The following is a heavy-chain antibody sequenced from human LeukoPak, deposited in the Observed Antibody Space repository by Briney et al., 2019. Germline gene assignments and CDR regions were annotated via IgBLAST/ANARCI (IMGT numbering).Heavy chain of an antibody. V-gene: IGHV3-48*01. J-gene: IGHJ3*02. CDR1: GFTFSSYS. D-gene: IGHD3-22*01. CDR3: ARGPSNYYDSSGSQRKGAFDI. Sequence: PGGSLRLSCAASGFTFSSYSMNWVRQAPGKGLEWVSYISSSSSTIYYADSVKGRFTISRDNAKNSLYLQMNSLRAEDTAVYYCARGPSNYYDSSGSQRKGAFDIWGQGTMVTVSS. CDR2: ISSSSSTI.